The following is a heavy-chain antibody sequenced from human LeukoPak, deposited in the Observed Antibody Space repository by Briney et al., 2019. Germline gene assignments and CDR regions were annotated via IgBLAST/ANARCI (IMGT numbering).Heavy chain of an antibody. Sequence: GASVKVSCKASGYIFTTYYMHWLRQAPGQGPEWMGIINPRGGSTDYAQKFQGRVTMTTDTSTNTAYMDLRRLRSDDTAVYYCARNWGAGHPINFDYWGQGTLVTVSS. V-gene: IGHV1-46*01. CDR2: INPRGGST. CDR1: GYIFTTYY. J-gene: IGHJ4*02. CDR3: ARNWGAGHPINFDY. D-gene: IGHD3-16*01.